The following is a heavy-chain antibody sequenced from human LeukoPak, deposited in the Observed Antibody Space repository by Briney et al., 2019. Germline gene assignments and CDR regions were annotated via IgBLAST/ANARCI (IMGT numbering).Heavy chain of an antibody. J-gene: IGHJ4*02. CDR2: ISGSAGST. D-gene: IGHD6-19*01. CDR3: AKDGYSSGWYEDY. Sequence: GSLRLSCAASGFTFSSYAMSWVRQARGKGLEWVSAISGSAGSTYYADSVKGRFTISRDNSKNTLYLQINSLRAEDTAIYYCAKDGYSSGWYEDYWGQGTLVTVAS. CDR1: GFTFSSYA. V-gene: IGHV3-23*01.